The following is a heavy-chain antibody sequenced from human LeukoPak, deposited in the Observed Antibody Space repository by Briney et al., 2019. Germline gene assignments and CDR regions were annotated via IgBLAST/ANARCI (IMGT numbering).Heavy chain of an antibody. D-gene: IGHD3-16*01. V-gene: IGHV4-61*02. CDR3: ARDRAPYVWGSTNPKENWFDP. Sequence: SQTLSLTRTVSGGSISSGSYYWSWIRQPAGKGLEWIGRIYTSGSTNYNPSLKSRVTISVDTSKNQFSLKLSSVTAADTAVYYCARDRAPYVWGSTNPKENWFDPWGQGTLVTVSS. J-gene: IGHJ5*02. CDR1: GGSISSGSYY. CDR2: IYTSGST.